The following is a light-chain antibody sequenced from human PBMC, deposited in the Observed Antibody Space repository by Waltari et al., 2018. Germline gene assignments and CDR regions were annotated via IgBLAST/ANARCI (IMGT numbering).Light chain of an antibody. CDR1: SSDVGAYNY. V-gene: IGLV2-14*01. Sequence: QSALTQPASVSGSPGQSITISCTGTSSDVGAYNYVSWYQQHPGKAPKLMIYDVSKRPSGVSKRFSGSKSCTTASLTISGLQAEDEADYYCSSYTSSSTWVFGGGTKLTVL. CDR3: SSYTSSSTWV. CDR2: DVS. J-gene: IGLJ3*02.